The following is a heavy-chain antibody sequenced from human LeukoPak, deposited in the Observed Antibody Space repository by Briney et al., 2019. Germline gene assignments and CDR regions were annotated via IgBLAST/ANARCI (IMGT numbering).Heavy chain of an antibody. CDR2: IYYSGST. Sequence: PSETLSLTCTVSGGSISSSSYYWGWIRQPPGKGLEWIGSIYYSGSTYYNPSLKSRVTISVDTSKNQFSLKLSSVTAADTAVYYCARVLRGYYDSSGYYSPYYFDYWGQGTLVTVSS. V-gene: IGHV4-39*07. D-gene: IGHD3-22*01. CDR1: GGSISSSSYY. J-gene: IGHJ4*02. CDR3: ARVLRGYYDSSGYYSPYYFDY.